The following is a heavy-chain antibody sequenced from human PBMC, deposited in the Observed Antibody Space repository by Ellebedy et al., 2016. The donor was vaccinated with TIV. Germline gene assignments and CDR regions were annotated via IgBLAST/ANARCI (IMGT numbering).Heavy chain of an antibody. V-gene: IGHV5-51*01. CDR3: ASAKYSGSGTYAHYLDY. J-gene: IGHJ4*02. CDR1: GYSFTNYW. D-gene: IGHD3-10*01. Sequence: GESLKISCKGSGYSFTNYWIGWVRHIPGKDLDWLGIIYPGDSDNRYSPSFQGQVTISADKSISTAYLQWSSLKASDTAMYYCASAKYSGSGTYAHYLDYWGQGTLVTVSS. CDR2: IYPGDSDN.